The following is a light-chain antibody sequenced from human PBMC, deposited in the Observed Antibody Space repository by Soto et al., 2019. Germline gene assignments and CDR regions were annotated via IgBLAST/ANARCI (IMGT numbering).Light chain of an antibody. CDR1: SSKIGSNT. J-gene: IGLJ1*01. V-gene: IGLV1-44*01. CDR3: AAWDDSLNGYV. CDR2: SDN. Sequence: QSVLTQPPSASGTPGQRVTISCSGSSSKIGSNTVNWYQQLPGTAPKLLIYSDNQRPSGVPDRFSGSESGTSASLAISGLQSEDEADYYCAAWDDSLNGYVFGTGTKVTVL.